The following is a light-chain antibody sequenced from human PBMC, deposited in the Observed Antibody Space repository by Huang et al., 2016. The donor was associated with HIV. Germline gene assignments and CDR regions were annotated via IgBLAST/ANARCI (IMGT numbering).Light chain of an antibody. CDR2: DAS. CDR3: QQRSKWPLT. J-gene: IGKJ4*01. V-gene: IGKV3-11*01. Sequence: EIVLTQSPVTLSLSPGHRATLSCRASQTIGTYLPWYQQKSGQAPRLLIYDASNRAAGIPARFSASGSETDFTLTIDGLDPDDFAIYYCQQRSKWPLTFGGGTKVEMK. CDR1: QTIGTY.